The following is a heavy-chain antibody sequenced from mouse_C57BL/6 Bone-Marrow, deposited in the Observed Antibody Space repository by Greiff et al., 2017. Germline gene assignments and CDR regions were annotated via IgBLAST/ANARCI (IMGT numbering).Heavy chain of an antibody. J-gene: IGHJ3*01. V-gene: IGHV1-64*01. CDR3: ASLIYYDYEGFAY. D-gene: IGHD2-4*01. Sequence: QVQLQQPGAELVKPGASVKLSCKASGYTFTSYWMHWVKQRPGQGLEWIGMIHPNSGSTNYNEKFKSKATLTVDKSSSQSDMQLSSLTSEDSAVYYWASLIYYDYEGFAYWGQGTLVTVSA. CDR2: IHPNSGST. CDR1: GYTFTSYW.